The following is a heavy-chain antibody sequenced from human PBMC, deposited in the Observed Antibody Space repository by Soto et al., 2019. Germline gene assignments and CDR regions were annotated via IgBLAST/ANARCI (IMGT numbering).Heavy chain of an antibody. D-gene: IGHD3-10*01. J-gene: IGHJ3*01. CDR1: GFTFSNYA. V-gene: IGHV3-23*01. Sequence: EVQLLESGGGLVQPGGSLRLSFAASGFTFSNYAMSGVGRPPGKGLECVSSITGTGGRTYYADSVKGRFTISRDNSKNTLYLQTNSLRAEDTALYYCAKDLRVLLWFGDLDAFDFWGQGTMVTVSS. CDR2: ITGTGGRT. CDR3: AKDLRVLLWFGDLDAFDF.